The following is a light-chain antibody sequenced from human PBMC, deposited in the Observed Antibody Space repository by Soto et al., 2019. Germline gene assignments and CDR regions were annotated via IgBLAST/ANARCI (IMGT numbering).Light chain of an antibody. CDR1: QSVSNNY. CDR3: QQSGSSPIT. J-gene: IGKJ5*01. CDR2: GAS. V-gene: IGKV3-20*01. Sequence: EVVLMQSPGTLSLSPGERATLSCRASQSVSNNYLAWYQQKPGKAPRXXXYGASTRATGIPARFSGSGSGTDFTLTISRLEPEDFEVYYCQQSGSSPITFGQGTRLENK.